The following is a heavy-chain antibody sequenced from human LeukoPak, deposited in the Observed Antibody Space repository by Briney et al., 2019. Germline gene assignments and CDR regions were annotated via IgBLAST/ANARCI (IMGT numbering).Heavy chain of an antibody. CDR3: ARDRAVAGNAFDI. Sequence: GGSLRLSCAASGFTFSSYSMNWVRQAPGKGLEWVSSISSSSSYIYYADSVKGRFTTSRDNAKNSPYLQMNSLRAEDTAVYYCARDRAVAGNAFDIWGQGTMVTVSS. V-gene: IGHV3-21*01. CDR1: GFTFSSYS. CDR2: ISSSSSYI. J-gene: IGHJ3*02. D-gene: IGHD6-19*01.